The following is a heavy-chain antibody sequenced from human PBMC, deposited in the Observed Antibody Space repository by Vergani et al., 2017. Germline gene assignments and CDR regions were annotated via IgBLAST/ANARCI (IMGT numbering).Heavy chain of an antibody. Sequence: EVQLLESGGGLVKPGGSLRLSCAASGFTFSSYSMNWVRQAPGKGLEWVSSISSSSSYIYYADSVKGRFTISRDNAKNSLYLQMNSLRAEDTAVYYCARDRPGSDDSSGYYGVGAFDIWGQGTMVTVSS. CDR3: ARDRPGSDDSSGYYGVGAFDI. D-gene: IGHD3-22*01. V-gene: IGHV3-21*01. CDR2: ISSSSSYI. CDR1: GFTFSSYS. J-gene: IGHJ3*02.